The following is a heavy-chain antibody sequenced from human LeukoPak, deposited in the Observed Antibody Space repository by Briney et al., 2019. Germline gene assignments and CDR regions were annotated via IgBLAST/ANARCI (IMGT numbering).Heavy chain of an antibody. V-gene: IGHV3-21*01. CDR1: GFIFSDFY. J-gene: IGHJ4*02. D-gene: IGHD3-9*01. Sequence: SGGSLRLSCAASGFIFSDFYMTWVRQAPGKGLEWVSSISSSSSYIYYADSVKGRFTISRDNAKNSLYLQMSSLRAEDTAIYYCARLYDILTGAFDYWGQGTLVTVSS. CDR2: ISSSSSYI. CDR3: ARLYDILTGAFDY.